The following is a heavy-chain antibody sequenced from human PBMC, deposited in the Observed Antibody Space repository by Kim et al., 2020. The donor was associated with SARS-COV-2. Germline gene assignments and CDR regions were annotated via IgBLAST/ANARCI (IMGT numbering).Heavy chain of an antibody. CDR1: GASISTYY. D-gene: IGHD6-19*01. Sequence: SETLSLTCTVSGASISTYYWSWIRQPAGKGLEWIGWIHHSGSSNYNSSLKSRVALSLDTTNNQFSLKMTSVTVPDTAVYYCARGGASSEWFGSWGQGTLVTVYS. J-gene: IGHJ5*01. CDR3: ARGGASSEWFGS. V-gene: IGHV4-4*07. CDR2: IHHSGSS.